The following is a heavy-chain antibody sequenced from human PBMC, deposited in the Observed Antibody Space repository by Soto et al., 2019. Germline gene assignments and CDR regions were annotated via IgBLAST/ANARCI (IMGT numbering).Heavy chain of an antibody. V-gene: IGHV3-33*01. Sequence: PGGSLRLSCAASGFTFSSYGMHWVRQAPGKGLEWVAVIWYDGSNKYYADSVKGRFTISRDNSKNTLYLQMNSLRAEDTAVYYCARVGRDYDFWSGYLYYFDYWGQGTLVTVSS. CDR3: ARVGRDYDFWSGYLYYFDY. J-gene: IGHJ4*02. CDR1: GFTFSSYG. CDR2: IWYDGSNK. D-gene: IGHD3-3*01.